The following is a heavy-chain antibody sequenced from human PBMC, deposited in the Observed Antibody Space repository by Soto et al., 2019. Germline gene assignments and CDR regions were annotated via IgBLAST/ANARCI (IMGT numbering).Heavy chain of an antibody. CDR3: AGGGLRFYDAFDI. CDR1: GFTFSSYG. V-gene: IGHV3-33*01. J-gene: IGHJ3*02. CDR2: IWYDGSNK. Sequence: GGSLRLSCAASGFTFSSYGMHWVRQAPGKGLEWVAVIWYDGSNKYYADSVKGRFTISRDNSKNTLYLQMNSLRAEDTAVYYCAGGGLRFYDAFDIWGQGTMVTVSS. D-gene: IGHD4-17*01.